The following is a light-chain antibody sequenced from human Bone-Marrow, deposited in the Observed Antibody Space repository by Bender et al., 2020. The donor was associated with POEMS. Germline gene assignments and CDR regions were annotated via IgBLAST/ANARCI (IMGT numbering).Light chain of an antibody. J-gene: IGLJ2*01. V-gene: IGLV3-27*01. CDR1: VLAKKN. CDR3: YSAAANPL. Sequence: SYELTQPSSVSVSPGQTARITCSGDVLAKKNGRWLQQKPGQAPVLVIYKDSERPSGIPGRFSGSRSGTTLTLTISGAQIEDEADYYCYSAAANPLFGEGTKLTVL. CDR2: KDS.